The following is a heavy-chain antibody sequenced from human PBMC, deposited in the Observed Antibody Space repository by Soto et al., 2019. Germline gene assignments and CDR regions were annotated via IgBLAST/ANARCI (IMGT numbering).Heavy chain of an antibody. CDR2: INHSGST. CDR1: GGSFSGYY. D-gene: IGHD3-3*01. J-gene: IGHJ3*02. Sequence: KPSETLSLTCAVYGGSFSGYYWSWIRQPPGKGLEWIGEINHSGSTNYNPSLKSRVTISVDTSKNQFSLKLSSVTAADTAVYYCARRIPYYDFWSGYYPGAFDIWGQGTMVTVSS. CDR3: ARRIPYYDFWSGYYPGAFDI. V-gene: IGHV4-34*01.